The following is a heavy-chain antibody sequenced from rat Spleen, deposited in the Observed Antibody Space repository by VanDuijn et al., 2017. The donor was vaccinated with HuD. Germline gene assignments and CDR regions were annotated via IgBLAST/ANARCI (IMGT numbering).Heavy chain of an antibody. V-gene: IGHV2-72*01. CDR1: GFSLNSYH. CDR2: IWAGGGT. D-gene: IGHD4-3*01. CDR3: ARHLREASGVMDV. J-gene: IGHJ4*01. Sequence: QVQLKESGPGLVQPSQTLSLTCTVSGFSLNSYHVSWVRQPPGKSLVWMGTIWAGGGTNYNSAVQSRLSISRDTSKSQVFLKMNSRQPEDTGTYYCARHLREASGVMDVWGQGASVTVSS.